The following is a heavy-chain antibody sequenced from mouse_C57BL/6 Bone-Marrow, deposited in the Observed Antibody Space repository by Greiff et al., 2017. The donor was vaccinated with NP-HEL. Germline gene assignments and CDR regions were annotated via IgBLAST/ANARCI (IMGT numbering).Heavy chain of an antibody. CDR1: GYTFTSYW. D-gene: IGHD3-2*02. CDR3: ARPPSLDSSGYGFAY. J-gene: IGHJ3*01. Sequence: QVHVKQPGAELVKPGASVKMSCKASGYTFTSYWITWVKQRPGQGLEWIGDIYPGSGSTNYNEKFKSKATLTVDTSSSTAYMQLSSLTSEDSAVYYCARPPSLDSSGYGFAYWGQGTLVTVSA. V-gene: IGHV1-55*01. CDR2: IYPGSGST.